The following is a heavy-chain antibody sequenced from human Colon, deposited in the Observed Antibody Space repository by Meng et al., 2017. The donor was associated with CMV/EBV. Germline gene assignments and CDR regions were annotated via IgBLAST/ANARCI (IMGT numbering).Heavy chain of an antibody. J-gene: IGHJ1*01. CDR1: GYTFTGYY. Sequence: QVQLLQSGAGVKKPGASVKVSCKASGYTFTGYYMHWVRQAPGQGLEWMGWINPNSGGTNYAQKFQGRVTMTRDTSISTAYMELSRLRSDDTAVYYCATVSSGYYLYFQHWGQGTLVTVSS. CDR3: ATVSSGYYLYFQH. D-gene: IGHD3-22*01. CDR2: INPNSGGT. V-gene: IGHV1-2*02.